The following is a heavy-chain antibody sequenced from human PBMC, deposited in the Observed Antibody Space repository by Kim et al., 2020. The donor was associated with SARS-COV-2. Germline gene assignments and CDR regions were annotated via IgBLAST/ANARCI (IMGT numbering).Heavy chain of an antibody. CDR2: IYYSGST. J-gene: IGHJ6*03. CDR1: GGSISTYY. V-gene: IGHV4-59*01. CDR3: ARGGDGYCSSTSCYYYYYMDV. Sequence: SETLSLTCTVSGGSISTYYWSWIWQPPGKGLEWIGYIYYSGSTNYNPSLKSRVTISVDTSKNQFSLKLSSVTAADTAVYYCARGGDGYCSSTSCYYYYYMDVWGKRTTVTVSS. D-gene: IGHD2-2*01.